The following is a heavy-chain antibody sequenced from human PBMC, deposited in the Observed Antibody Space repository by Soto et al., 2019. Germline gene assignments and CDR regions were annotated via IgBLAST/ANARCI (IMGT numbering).Heavy chain of an antibody. CDR3: ARVASDYINSVDH. CDR2: IGGSGGNR. V-gene: IGHV3-23*01. CDR1: GFTFNAYD. Sequence: EVQLLESGGGLVQPGGSLRLSCAASGFTFNAYDMTWVRQAPGKGLEWVSAIGGSGGNRYYAASVTGRFTISRDNSKHTLDLQMSRLRVEDTAVYYCARVASDYINSVDHWGQGILVNVSS. D-gene: IGHD4-4*01. J-gene: IGHJ4*02.